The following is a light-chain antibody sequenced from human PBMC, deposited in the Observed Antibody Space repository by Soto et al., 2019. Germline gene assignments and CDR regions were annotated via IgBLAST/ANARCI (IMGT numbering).Light chain of an antibody. Sequence: EVLLTQSPATLSVSPGERATLSCRASQSVGSNVAWYQQKPGQGPRLLIYGASSRATGIPARVSGSGSGTDFTLTISSLQSDDVGIYYCQQYNERPPWTFGQGTKVDIK. CDR2: GAS. CDR1: QSVGSN. CDR3: QQYNERPPWT. J-gene: IGKJ1*01. V-gene: IGKV3-15*01.